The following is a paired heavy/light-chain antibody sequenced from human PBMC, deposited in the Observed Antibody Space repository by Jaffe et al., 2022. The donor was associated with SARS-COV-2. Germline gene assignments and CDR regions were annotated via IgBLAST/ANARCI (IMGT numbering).Heavy chain of an antibody. D-gene: IGHD5-12*01. CDR2: ISNDAIRT. Sequence: QVQLVESGGGVVQPGRSLRLSCRASGFSFSSFAIHWVRQAPGKGLEWVAIISNDAIRTYYADSLKGRFAISRDNAKNTLYLQMNSLRPDDTALYYCAKDQGVGGNVGHPDYWGQGTLVTVSS. J-gene: IGHJ4*02. V-gene: IGHV3-30*09. CDR1: GFSFSSFA. CDR3: AKDQGVGGNVGHPDY.
Light chain of an antibody. CDR2: SAS. J-gene: IGKJ2*01. Sequence: DIQLTQSPSFLSASVGDRVTITCRASQGVGNNLAWYQQKPGKAPNLLIYSASTLQSGVPSRFSGSGSGTEFTLTISSLQPEDFATYYCLHLYGYPLTFGQGTKLEI. CDR3: LHLYGYPLT. CDR1: QGVGNN. V-gene: IGKV1-9*01.